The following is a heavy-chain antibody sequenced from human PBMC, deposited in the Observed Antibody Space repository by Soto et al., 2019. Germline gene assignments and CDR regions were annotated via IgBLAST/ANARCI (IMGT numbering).Heavy chain of an antibody. CDR2: IIPIFGTA. J-gene: IGHJ3*02. CDR3: ASHTTGYSSGWVAFDI. D-gene: IGHD6-19*01. V-gene: IGHV1-69*13. Sequence: ASVKVSCKASGGTFSSYAISWVRQAPGQGLEWMGGIIPIFGTANYAQKFQGRVTITADESTSTAYMELSSLRSEDTAVYYCASHTTGYSSGWVAFDIWGQGTMVTVS. CDR1: GGTFSSYA.